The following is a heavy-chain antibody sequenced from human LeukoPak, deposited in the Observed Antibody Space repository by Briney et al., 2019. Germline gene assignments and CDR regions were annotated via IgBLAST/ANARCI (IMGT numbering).Heavy chain of an antibody. CDR1: GGSISSGSYY. Sequence: SQTLSLTCTVSGGSISSGSYYWSWIWQPAGKGLEWIGRIYTSGSTNYNPSLKSRVTISVDTSKNQFSLKLSSVTAAYTAVYYCARDNLDYDILTGYSQYYFDYWGQGTLVTVSS. CDR2: IYTSGST. V-gene: IGHV4-61*02. CDR3: ARDNLDYDILTGYSQYYFDY. D-gene: IGHD3-9*01. J-gene: IGHJ4*02.